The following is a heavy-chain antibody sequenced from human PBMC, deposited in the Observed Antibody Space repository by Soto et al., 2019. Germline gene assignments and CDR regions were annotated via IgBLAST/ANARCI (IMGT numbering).Heavy chain of an antibody. Sequence: SQTLSLTCAISGDSVSSDSAALNLIRQSPSRGLEWLGRTYYRSKWYNDYAVSVKRRITINPDTSKNQFSLQLNSVTPEDTAVYYCARARPYSSGWYPIDIWGQGTMVTVSS. J-gene: IGHJ3*02. CDR1: GDSVSSDSAA. CDR2: TYYRSKWYN. V-gene: IGHV6-1*01. CDR3: ARARPYSSGWYPIDI. D-gene: IGHD6-19*01.